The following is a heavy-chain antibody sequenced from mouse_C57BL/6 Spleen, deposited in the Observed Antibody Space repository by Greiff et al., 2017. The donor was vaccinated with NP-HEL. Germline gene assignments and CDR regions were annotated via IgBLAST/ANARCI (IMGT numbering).Heavy chain of an antibody. D-gene: IGHD2-1*01. J-gene: IGHJ3*01. V-gene: IGHV1-62-2*01. CDR1: GYTFTEYT. CDR3: ARHEDDVNYGGFAY. CDR2: FYPGSGSI. Sequence: VQLKESGAELVKPGASVKLSCKASGYTFTEYTIHWVKQWSGQGLEWIGWFYPGSGSIKYNEKFKDKATLTADKSSSTVYMELSILTSEDAAVDVCARHEDDVNYGGFAYWGQGTLVTVSA.